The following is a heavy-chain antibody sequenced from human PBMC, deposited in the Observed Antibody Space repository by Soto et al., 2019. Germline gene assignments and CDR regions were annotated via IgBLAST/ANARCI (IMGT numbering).Heavy chain of an antibody. D-gene: IGHD3-9*01. CDR2: MSYDGSNE. V-gene: IGHV3-30*18. Sequence: GGSLRLSCAATGFIFSTYVIHWVRQAPGKGPKWVATMSYDGSNEYYADSVQGRFTISRDNSKNTLYLQMNSLTIEDTAMYYCAQSPSLTQRGCFAYWGEGA. J-gene: IGHJ4*02. CDR1: GFIFSTYV. CDR3: AQSPSLTQRGCFAY.